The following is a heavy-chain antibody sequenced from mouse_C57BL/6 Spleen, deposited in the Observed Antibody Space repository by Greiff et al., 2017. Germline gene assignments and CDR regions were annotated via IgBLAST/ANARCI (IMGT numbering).Heavy chain of an antibody. CDR2: IDPSDSYT. V-gene: IGHV1-59*01. J-gene: IGHJ3*01. CDR1: GYTFTSYW. D-gene: IGHD2-4*01. CDR3: ARGKVSYDYDWFAY. Sequence: QVQLQQPGAELVRPGTSVKLSCKASGYTFTSYWMHWVKQRPGQGLEWIGVIDPSDSYTNYNQKFKGKATLTVDTSSSTAYMQLSSLTSEDSAVYYCARGKVSYDYDWFAYWGQGTLVTVSA.